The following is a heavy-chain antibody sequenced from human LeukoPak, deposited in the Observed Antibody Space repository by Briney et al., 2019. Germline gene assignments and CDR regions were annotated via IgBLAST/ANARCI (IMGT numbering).Heavy chain of an antibody. V-gene: IGHV4-39*01. D-gene: IGHD3-3*01. CDR3: ARHYDFWSGYYPFDY. CDR1: GGSISSGDYY. Sequence: SQTLSLTCTVSGGSISSGDYYWSWIRQPPGKGLEWIGSIYHSGSTYYNPSLKSRVTISVDTSKNQFSLKLSSVTAADTAVYYCARHYDFWSGYYPFDYWGQGTLVTVSS. J-gene: IGHJ4*02. CDR2: IYHSGST.